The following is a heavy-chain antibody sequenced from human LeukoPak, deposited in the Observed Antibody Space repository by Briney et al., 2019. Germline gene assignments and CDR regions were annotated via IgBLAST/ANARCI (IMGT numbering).Heavy chain of an antibody. CDR1: GGSINSFY. V-gene: IGHV4-4*07. CDR2: LYSGGST. Sequence: SETLSLTCTVSGGSINSFYWNWIRQPAGKGLEWIGRLYSGGSTNYNPSLKSRVTMSVDTSKNQFSLKLNSVTAADTAVYYCARIYSSSWFLNWFDPWGQGTLVTVSS. CDR3: ARIYSSSWFLNWFDP. J-gene: IGHJ5*02. D-gene: IGHD6-13*01.